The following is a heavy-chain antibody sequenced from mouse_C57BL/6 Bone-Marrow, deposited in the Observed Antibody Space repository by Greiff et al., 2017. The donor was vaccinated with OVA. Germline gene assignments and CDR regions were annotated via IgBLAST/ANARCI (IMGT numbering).Heavy chain of an antibody. D-gene: IGHD1-1*01. CDR1: GYTFTSYW. CDR3: ARSRIYYYGSSYEDFDY. Sequence: QVQLQQPGAELVRPGTSVKLSCKASGYTFTSYWMHWVKQRPGQGLEWIGVIDPSDSYTNSNQKFKGKATLTVDTSSSTAYMQLSSLTSEDSAVYYCARSRIYYYGSSYEDFDYWGQGTTLTVSS. J-gene: IGHJ2*01. CDR2: IDPSDSYT. V-gene: IGHV1-59*01.